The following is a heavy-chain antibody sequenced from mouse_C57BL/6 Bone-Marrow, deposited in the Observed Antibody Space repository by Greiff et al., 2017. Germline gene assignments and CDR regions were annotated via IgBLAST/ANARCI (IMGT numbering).Heavy chain of an antibody. D-gene: IGHD1-1*01. Sequence: VHLVESGAELARPGASVKLSCKASGYTFTSYGISWVKQRTGQGLEWIGEIYPRSGNTYYNEKFKGKATLTADKSSSTAYMELRSLTSEDSAVYFWARRITTVVAGDYAMDYWGQGTSVTVSS. J-gene: IGHJ4*01. CDR2: IYPRSGNT. CDR1: GYTFTSYG. CDR3: ARRITTVVAGDYAMDY. V-gene: IGHV1-81*01.